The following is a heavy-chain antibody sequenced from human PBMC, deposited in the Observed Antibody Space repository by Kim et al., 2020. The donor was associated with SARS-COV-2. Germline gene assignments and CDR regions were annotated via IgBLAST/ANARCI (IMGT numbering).Heavy chain of an antibody. Sequence: GGSLRLSCAASGFTFSSYSMNWVRQAPGKGLEWVSSISSSSSYIYYADSVKGRFTISRDNAKNSLYLQMNSLRAEDTAVYYCARDRYSSGWPTNDAFDIWGQGTMVTVSS. D-gene: IGHD6-19*01. CDR2: ISSSSSYI. V-gene: IGHV3-21*01. J-gene: IGHJ3*02. CDR1: GFTFSSYS. CDR3: ARDRYSSGWPTNDAFDI.